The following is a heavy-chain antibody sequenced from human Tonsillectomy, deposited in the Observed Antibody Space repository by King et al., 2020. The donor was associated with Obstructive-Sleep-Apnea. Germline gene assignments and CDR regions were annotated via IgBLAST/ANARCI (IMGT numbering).Heavy chain of an antibody. J-gene: IGHJ5*02. Sequence: VQLVESGGGVVQPGRSLRLSCAASGFTFSTYAMYCVRQAPGKGLEWVAVISYDGSNKYYADSVKGRSTISRDNSKNTLYLQMNSLRAEDTAVYYCARDGPVVVPAAMPGFNWFDPWGQGTLVIVSS. CDR3: ARDGPVVVPAAMPGFNWFDP. CDR2: ISYDGSNK. CDR1: GFTFSTYA. D-gene: IGHD2-2*01. V-gene: IGHV3-30-3*01.